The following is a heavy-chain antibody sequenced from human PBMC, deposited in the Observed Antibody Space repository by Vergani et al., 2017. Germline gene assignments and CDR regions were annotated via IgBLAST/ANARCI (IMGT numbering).Heavy chain of an antibody. D-gene: IGHD3-16*01. CDR3: ATGGEFRAFDI. CDR2: INPSGGST. V-gene: IGHV1-46*01. CDR1: GYTFTSYY. Sequence: QVQLVQSGAEVKKPGASVKVSCKASGYTFTSYYMHWVRQAPGQGLEWMGIINPSGGSTSYAQKFQGRVTMTEDTSTDTAYMELSSLRSEDTAVYYCATGGEFRAFDIWGQGTMVTVSS. J-gene: IGHJ3*02.